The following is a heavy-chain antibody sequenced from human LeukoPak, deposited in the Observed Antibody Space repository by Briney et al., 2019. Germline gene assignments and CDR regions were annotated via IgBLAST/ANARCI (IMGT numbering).Heavy chain of an antibody. D-gene: IGHD3-3*01. CDR1: GFTFSSYG. Sequence: PGGSLRLSCAASGFTFSSYGMHWVRQAPGKGLEWVAVISYDGSNKYYADSAKGRFTISRDNSKNTLYLQMNSLRAEDTAVYYCAKDHSRFLEWLSGPSDFDYWGQGTLVTVSS. V-gene: IGHV3-30*18. CDR2: ISYDGSNK. CDR3: AKDHSRFLEWLSGPSDFDY. J-gene: IGHJ4*02.